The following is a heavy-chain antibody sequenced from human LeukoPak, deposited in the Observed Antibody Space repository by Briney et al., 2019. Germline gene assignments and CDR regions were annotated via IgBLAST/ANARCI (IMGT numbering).Heavy chain of an antibody. CDR1: GFTSTNNW. D-gene: IGHD1-26*01. Sequence: QSGGSLRLSCAASGFTSTNNWMSWVRQAPGRGLEWVAKIKQDGTEKYYVDSVKGRFSISRDNAKNSLYLQMNSLRAEDTAVYYCARGGSYSYYWGQGTLVTVSS. CDR3: ARGGSYSYY. J-gene: IGHJ4*02. CDR2: IKQDGTEK. V-gene: IGHV3-7*05.